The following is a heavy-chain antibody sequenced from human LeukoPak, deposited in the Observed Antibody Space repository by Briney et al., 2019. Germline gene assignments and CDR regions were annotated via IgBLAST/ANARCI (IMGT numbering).Heavy chain of an antibody. Sequence: GESLKISCKGSGYSFTSYWIGWVRQMPGKGLGWMGIIYPGDSDTRYSPSFQGQVTISADKSISTAHLQWSSLKASDTAMYYCARSGPVTATSGYYFDYWGQGTLVTVSS. CDR1: GYSFTSYW. D-gene: IGHD1-26*01. J-gene: IGHJ4*02. CDR3: ARSGPVTATSGYYFDY. CDR2: IYPGDSDT. V-gene: IGHV5-51*01.